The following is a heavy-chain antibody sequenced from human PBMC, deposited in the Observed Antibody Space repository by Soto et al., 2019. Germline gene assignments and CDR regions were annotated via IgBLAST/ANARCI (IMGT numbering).Heavy chain of an antibody. CDR3: ARVPSSSGRAHFDY. CDR2: ISYDGNNK. CDR1: GFTYTTYT. Sequence: GGSLRLSCAASGFTYTTYTMHWVRQAPGKGLEWVAVISYDGNNKFYADSVKGRFTISRDNTKQTLYLQMNSLRPDDTAVYYCARVPSSSGRAHFDYWGQGTLVTVSS. D-gene: IGHD2-15*01. V-gene: IGHV3-30*19. J-gene: IGHJ4*02.